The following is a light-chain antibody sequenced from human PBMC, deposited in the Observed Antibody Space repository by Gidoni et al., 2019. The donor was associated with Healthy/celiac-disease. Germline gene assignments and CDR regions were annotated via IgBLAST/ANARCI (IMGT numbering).Light chain of an antibody. V-gene: IGKV3-20*01. J-gene: IGKJ4*01. CDR2: GAS. CDR3: QQYGSSLLT. CDR1: QSVSSSY. Sequence: EIVLTQSPGTLSLSPGERATLSCRASQSVSSSYLAWYQQKPGQAPRLLIYGASSRATGIQDRFSGSGSGTDFTLTISRLEPEDFAVYYCQQYGSSLLTFXGXTKVEIK.